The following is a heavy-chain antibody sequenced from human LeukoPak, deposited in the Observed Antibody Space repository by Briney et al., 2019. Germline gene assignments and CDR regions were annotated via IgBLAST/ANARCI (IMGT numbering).Heavy chain of an antibody. V-gene: IGHV1-69*01. J-gene: IGHJ4*02. D-gene: IGHD7-27*01. CDR2: IIPIFGTA. CDR3: ARTPGRLGQSFDY. Sequence: SVNVSCKASVGTFSSYAISWVRQAPGQGLEWMGGIIPIFGTANYAQKFQDRVTITADESTSTAYMELSSLRAEDTAVYYCARTPGRLGQSFDYWGQGTLVTVSS. CDR1: VGTFSSYA.